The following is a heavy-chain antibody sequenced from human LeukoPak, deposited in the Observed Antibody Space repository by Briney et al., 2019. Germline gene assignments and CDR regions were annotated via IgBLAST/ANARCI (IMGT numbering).Heavy chain of an antibody. Sequence: PGGSLRLSCVASGFTFDSHSLNWVRQAPGKGLEWLSYITPSGVTMYNSDSVRGRFTISRDNAKNSLYLQMNSLRAEDTAVYYCARLAIFGVVTPYYMDVWGKGTTVTVSS. J-gene: IGHJ6*03. V-gene: IGHV3-48*04. D-gene: IGHD3-3*01. CDR2: ITPSGVTM. CDR1: GFTFDSHS. CDR3: ARLAIFGVVTPYYMDV.